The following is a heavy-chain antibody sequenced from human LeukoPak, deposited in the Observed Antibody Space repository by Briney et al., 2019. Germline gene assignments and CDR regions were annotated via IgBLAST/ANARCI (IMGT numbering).Heavy chain of an antibody. Sequence: GGSLRLSCAASGFTFDDYAMHWVRQAPGKGLEWVSGISWNSGSIGYADSVKGRFTISRDNAKNSLYLQMNGLRAEDTALYYCAKEGTMVRGVILFPDYWGQGTLVTVSS. CDR2: ISWNSGSI. D-gene: IGHD3-10*01. CDR1: GFTFDDYA. CDR3: AKEGTMVRGVILFPDY. V-gene: IGHV3-9*01. J-gene: IGHJ4*02.